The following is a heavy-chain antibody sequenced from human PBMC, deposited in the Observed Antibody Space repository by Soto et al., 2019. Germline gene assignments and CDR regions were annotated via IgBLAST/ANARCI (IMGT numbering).Heavy chain of an antibody. CDR3: ARGDYYDRRFDS. Sequence: LRLSCATSGFTFSSSWMNWVRQAPGKGLEWVADIKEDGSEKYYVDSLKGRFTISRDNAKNSLYLQMNSLRAEDTAVYYCARGDYYDRRFDSWGQGALVTVSS. CDR2: IKEDGSEK. CDR1: GFTFSSSW. V-gene: IGHV3-7*03. J-gene: IGHJ4*02. D-gene: IGHD3-22*01.